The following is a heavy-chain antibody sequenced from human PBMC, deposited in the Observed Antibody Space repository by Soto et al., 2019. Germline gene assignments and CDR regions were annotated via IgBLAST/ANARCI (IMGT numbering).Heavy chain of an antibody. Sequence: ASVKVSCKASGYSLSSYAIHWVRQAPGQRLEGMGWINAGNGNTKYSQKFQGRVTITRDTSASTAYMELSSLRSEDTAVYYCARGVYSDTSGTPYGMDVWGQ. CDR2: INAGNGNT. J-gene: IGHJ6*02. CDR1: GYSLSSYA. V-gene: IGHV1-3*01. CDR3: ARGVYSDTSGTPYGMDV. D-gene: IGHD3-22*01.